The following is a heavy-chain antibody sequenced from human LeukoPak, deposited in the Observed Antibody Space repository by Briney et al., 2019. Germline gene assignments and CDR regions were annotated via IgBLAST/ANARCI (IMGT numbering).Heavy chain of an antibody. J-gene: IGHJ4*02. Sequence: GASVKVSCKVSGYTLTELSMHWVRQAPGKGLEWMGGFDPEDGETIYAQKFQGRVTMTEDTSTGTAYMELSSLRSEDTAVYYCATWAHTYYDILTGGYYFDYWGQGTLVTVSS. D-gene: IGHD3-9*01. CDR1: GYTLTELS. CDR2: FDPEDGET. CDR3: ATWAHTYYDILTGGYYFDY. V-gene: IGHV1-24*01.